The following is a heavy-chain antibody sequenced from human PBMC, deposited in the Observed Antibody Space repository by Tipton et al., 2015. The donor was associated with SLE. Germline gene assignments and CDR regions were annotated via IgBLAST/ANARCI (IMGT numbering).Heavy chain of an antibody. CDR2: IYYGGTT. CDR3: ARGEDSSWALERYGMDV. CDR1: GASISTYY. V-gene: IGHV4-39*07. J-gene: IGHJ6*02. D-gene: IGHD6-13*01. Sequence: TLSLTCTVSGASISTYYWGWIRQPPGKGLERIGNIYYGGTTYYNSSLKSRVTISVDTSKNQFSLKLSSVTAADTAVYYCARGEDSSWALERYGMDVWGPGTTVTVSS.